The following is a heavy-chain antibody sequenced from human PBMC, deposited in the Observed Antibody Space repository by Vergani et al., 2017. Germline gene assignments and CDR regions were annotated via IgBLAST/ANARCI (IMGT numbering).Heavy chain of an antibody. CDR1: GGTFSSYA. CDR3: ARXHTYYYDSSGLSNYFDY. J-gene: IGHJ4*02. V-gene: IGHV1-69*01. D-gene: IGHD3-22*01. CDR2: IIPIFGTA. Sequence: QVQLVQSGAEVKKPGSSVKVSCKASGGTFSSYAISWVRQAPGQGLEWMGGIIPIFGTANYAQKFQGRVTITADESTSTAYMELSSLRSEDTAVYYCARXHTYYYDSSGLSNYFDYWGQGTLVTVSS.